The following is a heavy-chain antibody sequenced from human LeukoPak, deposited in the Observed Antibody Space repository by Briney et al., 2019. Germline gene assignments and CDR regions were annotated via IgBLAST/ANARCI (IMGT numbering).Heavy chain of an antibody. CDR2: IGSKAYGGTT. D-gene: IGHD5-18*01. J-gene: IGHJ4*02. Sequence: GGSLRLSCTASGFTFGDYAMSWFRQAPGKGLEWVGFIGSKAYGGTTEYAASVKGRFTISRDDSKSIAYLQMNSLKTEDTAVYYCTRDTAMVPPDYWGQGTLVTVSS. V-gene: IGHV3-49*03. CDR1: GFTFGDYA. CDR3: TRDTAMVPPDY.